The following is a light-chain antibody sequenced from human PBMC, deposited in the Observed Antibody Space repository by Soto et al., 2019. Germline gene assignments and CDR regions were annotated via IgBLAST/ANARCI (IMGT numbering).Light chain of an antibody. Sequence: EVALRQSPGTLSLSPGDRATLSCRANQSLRSTHLAWYQQKPGQVPRLLIHAASSLATSIPDGSSGSGSGTVSTLTLSRQEPEECGVSDCQHYDDSSTFGQGTKVDIK. CDR2: AAS. J-gene: IGKJ2*02. V-gene: IGKV3-20*01. CDR1: QSLRSTH. CDR3: QHYDDSST.